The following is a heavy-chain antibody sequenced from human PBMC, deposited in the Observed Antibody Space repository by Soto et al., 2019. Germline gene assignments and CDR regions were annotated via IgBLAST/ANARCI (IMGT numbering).Heavy chain of an antibody. CDR3: GRGGRRFTNYYGMDV. CDR2: INHSGST. J-gene: IGHJ6*02. D-gene: IGHD3-3*01. V-gene: IGHV4-34*01. CDR1: GGSFSGYY. Sequence: PSETLSLTCAVYGGSFSGYYWSWIRQPPGKGLEWIGEINHSGSTNYNPSLKSRVTISVDTSKNQFSLKLSSVTAADTAVYYCGRGGRRFTNYYGMDVWGQGTTVTVSS.